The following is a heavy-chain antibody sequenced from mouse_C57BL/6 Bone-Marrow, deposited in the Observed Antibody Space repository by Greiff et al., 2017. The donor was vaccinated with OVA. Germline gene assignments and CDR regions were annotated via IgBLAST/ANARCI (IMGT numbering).Heavy chain of an antibody. CDR3: ARRRGQLRLPYYFDY. CDR1: GYTFTSYW. CDR2: INPSNGGT. Sequence: QVQLQQPGTDLVKPGASVKLSCKASGYTFTSYWMHWVKQRPGQGLEWIGNINPSNGGTNYNEKFKSKATLTVDKSSSTAYMQLSSLTSEDSAVYYCARRRGQLRLPYYFDYWGQGTTLTVSS. J-gene: IGHJ2*01. D-gene: IGHD3-2*02. V-gene: IGHV1-53*01.